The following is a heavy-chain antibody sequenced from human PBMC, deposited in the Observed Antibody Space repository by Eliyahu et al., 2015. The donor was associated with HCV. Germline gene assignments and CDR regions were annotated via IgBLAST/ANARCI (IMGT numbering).Heavy chain of an antibody. Sequence: QMQLVQSGAEVKKPGSAVKVSCQASGGTFSSFHVAWVRQAPGRGLEVVGGVIPIFGTTNYAQKFQGRVTIAADESTSTAYMELSSLSSDDTAVYYCARDRGRDAFDIWGQGTMVTVSS. CDR3: ARDRGRDAFDI. V-gene: IGHV1-69*01. J-gene: IGHJ3*02. CDR1: GGTFSSFH. D-gene: IGHD3-16*01. CDR2: VIPIFGTT.